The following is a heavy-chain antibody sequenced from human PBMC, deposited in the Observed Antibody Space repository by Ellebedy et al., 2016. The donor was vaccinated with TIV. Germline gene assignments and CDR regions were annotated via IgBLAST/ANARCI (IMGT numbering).Heavy chain of an antibody. D-gene: IGHD3-10*01. CDR3: ATRGSGHY. CDR1: GFDFSDYY. V-gene: IGHV3-11*03. CDR2: ISRGDTST. Sequence: GESLKISCAASGFDFSDYYMNWIRQTPGKGLEWVSYISRGDTSTQYSDSVKGRFTISRDDAKSSLYLQMNSLRAEDTAVYYCATRGSGHYWGQGTLVTVSS. J-gene: IGHJ4*02.